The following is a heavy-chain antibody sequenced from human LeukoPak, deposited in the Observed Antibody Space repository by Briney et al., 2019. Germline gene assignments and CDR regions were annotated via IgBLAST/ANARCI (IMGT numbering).Heavy chain of an antibody. J-gene: IGHJ4*02. CDR2: ISGSGGST. CDR1: GLTFSSYA. CDR3: AKGDVVVPAAPDY. Sequence: GGSLRLSCAASGLTFSSYAMSWVRQAPGKGLEWVSAISGSGGSTYYADSVKGRFTISRDNSKNTLYLQMNSLRAEDTAVYYCAKGDVVVPAAPDYWGQGTLVTVSS. D-gene: IGHD2-2*01. V-gene: IGHV3-23*01.